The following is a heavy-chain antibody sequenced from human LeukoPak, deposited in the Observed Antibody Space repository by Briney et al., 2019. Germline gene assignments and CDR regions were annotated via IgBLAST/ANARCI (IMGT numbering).Heavy chain of an antibody. CDR2: IKSKTDGGTT. Sequence: GGSLRLSCAASGFTFSNAWMSWVRQAPGKGLEWVGRIKSKTDGGTTDYAAPVKGRFTISRDDSKNTLYLQMNSLKTEDTAVYYCTRGFGYSSGYYWGQGTLVTVSS. J-gene: IGHJ4*02. D-gene: IGHD6-19*01. CDR1: GFTFSNAW. CDR3: TRGFGYSSGYY. V-gene: IGHV3-15*01.